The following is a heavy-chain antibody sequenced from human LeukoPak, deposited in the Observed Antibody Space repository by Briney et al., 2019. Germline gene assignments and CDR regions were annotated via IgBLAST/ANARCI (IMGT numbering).Heavy chain of an antibody. CDR3: ARLDGSLAHISGSYPDF. V-gene: IGHV4-39*01. CDR2: IQYSGRV. CDR1: GDSFSNNDFF. J-gene: IGHJ4*02. Sequence: SETLSLTPTVSGDSFSNNDFFSGCIRQPPGKWLEWVANIQYSGRVYYNPSLRSRVTMSRDTSKNQFSLKVTSVTAADTAVYYCARLDGSLAHISGSYPDFWGQGILVTVSS. D-gene: IGHD3-10*01.